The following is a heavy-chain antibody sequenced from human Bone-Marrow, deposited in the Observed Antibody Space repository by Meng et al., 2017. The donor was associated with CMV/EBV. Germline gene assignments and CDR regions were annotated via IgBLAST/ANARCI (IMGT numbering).Heavy chain of an antibody. CDR3: AKDGLDGSFFDY. CDR2: IRYDGINK. D-gene: IGHD1-26*01. J-gene: IGHJ4*02. V-gene: IGHV3-30*02. Sequence: GESLKISCAASGFTFSRYGMHWVRQAPGKGLEWVTFIRYDGINKYYADSVKGRFTISRDNSKNTLYLQMNSLRAEDTAVYYCAKDGLDGSFFDYWGQGTLATFSS. CDR1: GFTFSRYG.